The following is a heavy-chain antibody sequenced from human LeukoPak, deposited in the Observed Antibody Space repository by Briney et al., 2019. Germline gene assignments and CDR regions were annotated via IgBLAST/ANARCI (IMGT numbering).Heavy chain of an antibody. J-gene: IGHJ1*01. CDR2: ISYDGSNK. V-gene: IGHV3-30*18. D-gene: IGHD3-22*01. Sequence: GRSLRLSCAASGFTFSSYGMHWVRQAPGKGLEWVAVISYDGSNKYYADSVKGRFTISRDNSKNTLYLQMNSLRAEDTAVYYCAKAPRGDYYDTSGYYYEYFQHWGQGTLVTVSS. CDR3: AKAPRGDYYDTSGYYYEYFQH. CDR1: GFTFSSYG.